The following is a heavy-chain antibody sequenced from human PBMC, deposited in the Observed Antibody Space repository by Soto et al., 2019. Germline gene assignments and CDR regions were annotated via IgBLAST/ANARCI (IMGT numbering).Heavy chain of an antibody. Sequence: PSETLSLTSAVSGGSISSGGYSWSWIRQPPGKGLEWIGYIYHSGSTYYNPSLKSRVTISVDRSKNQFSLKLSSVTAADTAVYYCARSELGCSGGSCYQPFDYWGQGTLVTVSS. V-gene: IGHV4-30-2*01. CDR2: IYHSGST. CDR1: GGSISSGGYS. CDR3: ARSELGCSGGSCYQPFDY. J-gene: IGHJ4*02. D-gene: IGHD2-15*01.